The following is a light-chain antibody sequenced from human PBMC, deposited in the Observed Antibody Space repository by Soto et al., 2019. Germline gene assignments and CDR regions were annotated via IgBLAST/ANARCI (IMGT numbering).Light chain of an antibody. V-gene: IGKV1-39*01. J-gene: IGKJ2*01. CDR3: QQSYGTPYT. Sequence: DIQMTQSPSSLSASVGDRVTITCRASQSISNYLNWYQQKPGKAPKLLIYAASSLQSGVPSRFSGSGSGTDFTLTISSLQPEDFATYFCQQSYGTPYTFGQGTSLRIK. CDR1: QSISNY. CDR2: AAS.